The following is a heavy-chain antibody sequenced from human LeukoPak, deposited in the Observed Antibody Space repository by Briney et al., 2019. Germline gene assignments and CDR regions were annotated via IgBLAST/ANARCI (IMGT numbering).Heavy chain of an antibody. CDR1: GGFISSSSYY. J-gene: IGHJ5*02. CDR3: ARLTIDYYDSSGYYYVDWFDP. D-gene: IGHD3-22*01. Sequence: SETLSLTCTVSGGFISSSSYYWGWIRQPPGKGLEWIGSIYYSGSTYYNPSLKSRVTISVDTSKNQFSLKLSSVTAADTAVYYCARLTIDYYDSSGYYYVDWFDPWGQGTLVTVSS. CDR2: IYYSGST. V-gene: IGHV4-39*01.